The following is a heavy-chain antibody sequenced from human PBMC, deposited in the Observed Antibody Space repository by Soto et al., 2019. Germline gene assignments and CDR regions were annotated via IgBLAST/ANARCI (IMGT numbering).Heavy chain of an antibody. CDR3: ARSLSIAARPNYYYGMDV. V-gene: IGHV1-18*01. CDR2: ISAYNGNT. CDR1: GYTFTSYG. Sequence: QVQLVQSGAEVKKPGAPVKVSCKASGYTFTSYGISWVRQAPGQGLEWMGWISAYNGNTNYEQKLQGRVTMTTDTSTSTAYMELRSLRSDDTAVYYCARSLSIAARPNYYYGMDVWGQGTTVTVSS. D-gene: IGHD6-6*01. J-gene: IGHJ6*02.